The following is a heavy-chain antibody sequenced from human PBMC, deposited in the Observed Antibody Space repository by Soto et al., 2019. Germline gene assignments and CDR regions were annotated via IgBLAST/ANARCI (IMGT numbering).Heavy chain of an antibody. V-gene: IGHV1-69*13. D-gene: IGHD2-2*01. Sequence: GASVKVSCKASGGTFSSYAISWVRQAPGQGLEWMGGIIPIFGTANYAQKFQGRVTITADESTSTAYMELSSLRHEDTAVYYCAKDGGPAYCNSPGCSAEHFDYWGQGTQVTVSS. J-gene: IGHJ4*02. CDR1: GGTFSSYA. CDR3: AKDGGPAYCNSPGCSAEHFDY. CDR2: IIPIFGTA.